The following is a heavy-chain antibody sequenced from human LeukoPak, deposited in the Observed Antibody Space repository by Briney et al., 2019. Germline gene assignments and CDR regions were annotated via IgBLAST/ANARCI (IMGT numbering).Heavy chain of an antibody. CDR2: INHSGST. D-gene: IGHD4-17*01. CDR1: GGSFSGYY. CDR3: AREGYGDYDDAFDI. J-gene: IGHJ3*02. Sequence: SETLSLTCAVYGGSFSGYYWSWIRQPPGKGLEWIGEINHSGSTNYNPSLKSRVTISVDTSKNQFSLKLSSVTAADTAVYYCAREGYGDYDDAFDIWGQGTMVTVSS. V-gene: IGHV4-34*01.